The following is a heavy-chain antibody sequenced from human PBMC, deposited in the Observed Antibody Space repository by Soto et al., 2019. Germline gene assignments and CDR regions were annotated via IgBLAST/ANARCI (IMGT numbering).Heavy chain of an antibody. J-gene: IGHJ4*02. V-gene: IGHV3-30*18. D-gene: IGHD2-15*01. CDR2: MSNDGSHT. Sequence: VQLVESGGGVVQPGRSLRLSCAASGFTFSSNGTHWVRQAPGKGLEWVAVMSNDGSHTSYADSAKGRFTISRDNSKNTLYLQMNSLRAEDSGIYYCTKGCSSSSNCYIIDYWGQGALVTVSS. CDR3: TKGCSSSSNCYIIDY. CDR1: GFTFSSNG.